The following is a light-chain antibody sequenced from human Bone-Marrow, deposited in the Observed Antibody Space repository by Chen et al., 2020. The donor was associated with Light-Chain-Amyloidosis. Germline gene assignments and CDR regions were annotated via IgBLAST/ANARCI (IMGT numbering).Light chain of an antibody. CDR2: DDS. CDR3: QVWDRSSDRPV. J-gene: IGLJ3*02. CDR1: NIGTTS. Sequence: SYVLTQPSSVSVAPGQTATIAWGGNNIGTTSVHWYQKTPGQAPLLVVYDDSDRPSGIPERLSGSHSGVTATLTISGVEAGDEADYYCQVWDRSSDRPVFGGGTNLTVL. V-gene: IGLV3-21*02.